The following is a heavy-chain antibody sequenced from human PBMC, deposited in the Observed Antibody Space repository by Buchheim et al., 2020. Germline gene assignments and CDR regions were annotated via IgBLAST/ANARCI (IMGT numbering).Heavy chain of an antibody. J-gene: IGHJ6*02. CDR1: GGSISSGGYS. Sequence: QVQLQESGPGLVRPSQTLSLTCAVSGGSISSGGYSWSWIRQPPGKGLEWIGYIYYSGSTYYNPSLKSRVTISVDTSKNQFSLKLSSVTAADAAVYYCARGLHGSGSRYGMDVWGQGTT. D-gene: IGHD3-10*01. CDR3: ARGLHGSGSRYGMDV. V-gene: IGHV4-30-4*07. CDR2: IYYSGST.